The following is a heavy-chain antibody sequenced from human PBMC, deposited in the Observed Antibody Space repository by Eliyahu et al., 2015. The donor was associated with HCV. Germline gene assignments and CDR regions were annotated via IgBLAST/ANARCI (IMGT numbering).Heavy chain of an antibody. Sequence: QVQLQESGPGLVKPSETLSLTCXVSGGSIXXYYNSWIRQPPGKGLEXIGYIHYSGSTNYNPSLKSRVTISIDTSKNQFSLNLTSVTAADTAMYYCASGGGGIAVTGTGGWFDPWGQGTLVTVSS. CDR1: GGSIXXYY. CDR2: IHYSGST. D-gene: IGHD6-19*01. V-gene: IGHV4-59*01. J-gene: IGHJ5*02. CDR3: ASGGGGIAVTGTGGWFDP.